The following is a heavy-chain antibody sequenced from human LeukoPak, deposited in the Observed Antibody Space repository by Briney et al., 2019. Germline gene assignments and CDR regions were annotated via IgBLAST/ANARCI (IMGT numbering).Heavy chain of an antibody. V-gene: IGHV3-7*01. Sequence: GGSLRLSCAASGFTFSDYYMSWIRQAPGKGLEWVANINQDGGETFYVDAVKGRFTISRDNAKNSLFLQMNSPRGEDTAVYYCARNKAKSTTTLGYWGQGTLVIVSS. CDR3: ARNKAKSTTTLGY. J-gene: IGHJ4*02. CDR2: INQDGGET. CDR1: GFTFSDYY. D-gene: IGHD4-11*01.